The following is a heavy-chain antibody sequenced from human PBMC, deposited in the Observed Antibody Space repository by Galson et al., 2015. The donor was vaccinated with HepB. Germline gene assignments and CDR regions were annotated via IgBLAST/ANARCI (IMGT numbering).Heavy chain of an antibody. D-gene: IGHD2-15*01. CDR3: ARPGGRGVANWYFDL. Sequence: SEPLSLTCTVSGDSISRSSYSWGWIRQPPGKGLERIGSIHYSGSTYYNPSPKSRVTISVDTSKNQFSMRLSSVTAADTAVYYCARPGGRGVANWYFDLWGRGTLVTVSS. CDR1: GDSISRSSYS. J-gene: IGHJ2*01. CDR2: IHYSGST. V-gene: IGHV4-39*01.